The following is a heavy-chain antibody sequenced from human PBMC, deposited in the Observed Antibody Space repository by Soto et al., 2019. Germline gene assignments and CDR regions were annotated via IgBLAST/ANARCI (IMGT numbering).Heavy chain of an antibody. Sequence: GGSLRLSCAASGFTFSSYAMSWVRQAPGKGLEWVSAISGSGGSTYYADSVKGRFTISRDNSKNTLYLRMNSLRAEDTAVYYCAKDRGLEYYDSSGYYYFDYWGQGTLVTVSS. D-gene: IGHD3-22*01. CDR3: AKDRGLEYYDSSGYYYFDY. CDR2: ISGSGGST. V-gene: IGHV3-23*01. J-gene: IGHJ4*02. CDR1: GFTFSSYA.